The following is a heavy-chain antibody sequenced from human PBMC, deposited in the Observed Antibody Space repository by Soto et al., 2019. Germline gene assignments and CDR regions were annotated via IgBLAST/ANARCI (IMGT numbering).Heavy chain of an antibody. CDR3: AKVAAAVPTYYYYYGMDV. Sequence: EVQLLESGGGLVQPGGSLRLSCAASGFTFSSYAMSWVRQAPGKGLEWVSAISGSGGSTYYADSVKGRFTISSDNSTNTLYLKMNSLRAEATAVYYCAKVAAAVPTYYYYYGMDVWGQGTTVTVSS. J-gene: IGHJ6*02. CDR2: ISGSGGST. CDR1: GFTFSSYA. D-gene: IGHD6-13*01. V-gene: IGHV3-23*01.